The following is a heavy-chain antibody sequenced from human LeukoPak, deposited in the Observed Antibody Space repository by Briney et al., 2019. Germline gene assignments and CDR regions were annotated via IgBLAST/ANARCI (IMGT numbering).Heavy chain of an antibody. CDR3: ARDYAQGVTYY. Sequence: SETLSLTCTVSGGSISSYYWSWIRQPPGKGLEWIGYIYYSGSTNYNPSLKSRVTISVDTSKNQFSLKLSSVTAADTAVYYCARDYAQGVTYYWGQGTLVTVSS. D-gene: IGHD2-2*01. CDR2: IYYSGST. CDR1: GGSISSYY. J-gene: IGHJ4*02. V-gene: IGHV4-59*01.